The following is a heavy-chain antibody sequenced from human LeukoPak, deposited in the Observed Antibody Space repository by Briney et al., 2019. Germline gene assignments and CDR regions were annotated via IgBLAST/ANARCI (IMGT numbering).Heavy chain of an antibody. Sequence: GGSLRLSCAASGFTFSSYGMHWVRQAPGKGLEWVAFIRYDGSNKYYADSVKGRFTISRDNSKNTLYLQMNSLRAEDTAVYYCAKDERDGSGSLYYLDYWGQGTLVTVSS. D-gene: IGHD3-10*01. V-gene: IGHV3-30*02. CDR3: AKDERDGSGSLYYLDY. J-gene: IGHJ4*02. CDR2: IRYDGSNK. CDR1: GFTFSSYG.